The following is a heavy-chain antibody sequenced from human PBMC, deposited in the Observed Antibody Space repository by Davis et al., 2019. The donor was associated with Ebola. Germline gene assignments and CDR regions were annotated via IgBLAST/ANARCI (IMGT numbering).Heavy chain of an antibody. J-gene: IGHJ5*02. CDR3: ARVLVNWNYPNWFDP. CDR1: GYTFTSYA. V-gene: IGHV1-18*01. CDR2: ISAYNGNT. D-gene: IGHD1-7*01. Sequence: ASVKVSCKASGYTFTSYAMHWVRQAPGQRLEWMGWISAYNGNTNYAQKLQGRVTMTTDTSTSTAYMELRSLRSDDTAVYYCARVLVNWNYPNWFDPWGQGTLVTVSS.